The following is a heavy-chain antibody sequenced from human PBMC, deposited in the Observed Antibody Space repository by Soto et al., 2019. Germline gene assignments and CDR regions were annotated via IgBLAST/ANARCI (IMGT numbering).Heavy chain of an antibody. CDR1: GFTFSSYS. Sequence: EVQLVESGGGLVKPGGSLRLSCAASGFTFSSYSMNWVRQAPGKGLEWVSSISSSSSYVYYADSVKGRFTISRDNAKNSLYLQMNSLRAEDTAVYYCARDVISGFDPWGQGTLVTVSS. CDR3: ARDVISGFDP. J-gene: IGHJ5*02. D-gene: IGHD2-15*01. V-gene: IGHV3-21*01. CDR2: ISSSSSYV.